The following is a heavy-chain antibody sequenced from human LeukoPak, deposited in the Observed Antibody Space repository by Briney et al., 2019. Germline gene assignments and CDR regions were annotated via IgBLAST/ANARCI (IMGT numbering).Heavy chain of an antibody. CDR2: LSGNSGST. J-gene: IGHJ4*02. V-gene: IGHV3-23*01. CDR1: GFTFSTYT. Sequence: GGSLRLSCAASGFTFSTYTMTWVRQAPGKGLEWVSTLSGNSGSTYYADSVKGRFTISRDNSKNTLYLQMNSLRAEDTALYYCAKNSRVSWGVSDYWGQGILVTVSS. D-gene: IGHD3-10*01. CDR3: AKNSRVSWGVSDY.